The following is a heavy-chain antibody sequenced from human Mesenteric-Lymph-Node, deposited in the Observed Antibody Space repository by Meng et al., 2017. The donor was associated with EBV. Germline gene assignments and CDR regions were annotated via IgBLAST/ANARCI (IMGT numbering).Heavy chain of an antibody. V-gene: IGHV2-5*02. J-gene: IGHJ4*02. CDR2: IFWDDDK. Sequence: QITLKESGPTVVKSTQPLTVTCSVSGFSLNTSGMAVGCVRQPPGKAPEWLALIFWDDDKRYSPSLKSRLTISRDTSENQVVLTMTNMAPEDTATYYCTHIWITLDHGGQGALVTVSS. D-gene: IGHD3-10*01. CDR3: THIWITLDH. CDR1: GFSLNTSGMA.